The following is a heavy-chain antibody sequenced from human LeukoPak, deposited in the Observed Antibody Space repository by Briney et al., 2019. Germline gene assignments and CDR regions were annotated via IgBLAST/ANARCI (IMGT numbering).Heavy chain of an antibody. J-gene: IGHJ4*02. CDR3: ARDNTIFGVVRYYFDY. CDR1: GFTFNSYS. Sequence: AGGSLRLSCAASGFTFNSYSMNWVRQAPGKGLEWVSSISSSSSYIYYADSVKGRFTISRDNAKNSLYLQMNGLRAEDTAVYYCARDNTIFGVVRYYFDYWGQGTLVTVSS. V-gene: IGHV3-21*01. CDR2: ISSSSSYI. D-gene: IGHD3-3*01.